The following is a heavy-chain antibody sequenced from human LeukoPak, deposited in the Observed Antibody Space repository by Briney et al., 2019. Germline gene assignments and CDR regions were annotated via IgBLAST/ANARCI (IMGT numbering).Heavy chain of an antibody. V-gene: IGHV3-49*03. CDR1: GFTSSASG. CDR2: IRSKAYGGTT. Sequence: PGGSLRLSCTASGFTSSASGVSWFRHALGKGLEWVAFIRSKAYGGTTEYAACVKGRFSLSRDASTRIVYLQINRQQTEHTDISYCSRTRISGIDGFDIWGQGTMVTVSS. D-gene: IGHD2-15*01. CDR3: SRTRISGIDGFDI. J-gene: IGHJ3*02.